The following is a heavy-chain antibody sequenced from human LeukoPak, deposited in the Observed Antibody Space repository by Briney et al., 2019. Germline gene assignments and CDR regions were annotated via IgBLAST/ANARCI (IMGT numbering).Heavy chain of an antibody. CDR3: ARAAGQPLDY. CDR2: INPNSGGT. D-gene: IGHD6-13*01. V-gene: IGHV1-2*02. Sequence: ASVKVSCKASGYSVSGYFVHWVRQAPGQGLEWMGRINPNSGGTNYAQKFQGRVTMTRDTSISTAYMELSRLRSDDTAVYYCARAAGQPLDYWGQGTLVTVSS. CDR1: GYSVSGYF. J-gene: IGHJ4*02.